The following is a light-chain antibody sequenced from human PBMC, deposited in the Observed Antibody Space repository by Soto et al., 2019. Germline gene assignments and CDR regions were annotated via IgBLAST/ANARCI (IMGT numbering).Light chain of an antibody. CDR2: EGS. CDR3: CSYAGSSTWV. V-gene: IGLV2-23*01. J-gene: IGLJ1*01. Sequence: QSALTQPASVSGSPGQSITISCTGTSSDVGSYKFVSWYQQHPGKAPKLMIYEGSKRPSGVSNRFSGPKSGNTASLTISGLQAEDEADYYCCSYAGSSTWVFGTGTKLTVL. CDR1: SSDVGSYKF.